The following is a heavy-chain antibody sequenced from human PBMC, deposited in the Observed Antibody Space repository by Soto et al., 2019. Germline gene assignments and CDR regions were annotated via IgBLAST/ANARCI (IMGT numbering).Heavy chain of an antibody. J-gene: IGHJ4*02. V-gene: IGHV3-23*01. CDR2: ISASGSNG. Sequence: GGSLRLSCAASAFTFSSYAMHWVRQAPGRGLEWVSAISASGSNGFYTDSVKGRFIISRDNSKNTLYLQMDSLRVDDTALYFCAKGDSDYYFDSLGQGTLVTVSS. CDR1: AFTFSSYA. D-gene: IGHD4-4*01. CDR3: AKGDSDYYFDS.